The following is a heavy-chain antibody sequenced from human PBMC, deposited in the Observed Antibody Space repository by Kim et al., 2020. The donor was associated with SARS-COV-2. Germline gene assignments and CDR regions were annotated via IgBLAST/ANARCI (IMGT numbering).Heavy chain of an antibody. CDR3: ARSIAYSYGNDFDY. Sequence: AQKLQGRVTMTTDTSTSTAYMELRSLRSDDTAVYYCARSIAYSYGNDFDYWGQGTLVTVSS. D-gene: IGHD5-18*01. J-gene: IGHJ4*02. V-gene: IGHV1-18*01.